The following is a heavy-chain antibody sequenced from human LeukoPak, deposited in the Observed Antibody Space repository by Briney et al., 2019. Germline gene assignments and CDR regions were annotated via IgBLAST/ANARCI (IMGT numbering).Heavy chain of an antibody. J-gene: IGHJ3*02. V-gene: IGHV4-39*01. Sequence: SETLSLTCTVSGGSISSSSYYWGWICQPPGKGLEWIGSIYYSGSTYYNPSLKSRVTISVDTSKNQFSLKLSSVTAADTAVYYCASASIVVVTSDAFDIWGQGTMVTVSS. CDR2: IYYSGST. CDR3: ASASIVVVTSDAFDI. D-gene: IGHD2-21*02. CDR1: GGSISSSSYY.